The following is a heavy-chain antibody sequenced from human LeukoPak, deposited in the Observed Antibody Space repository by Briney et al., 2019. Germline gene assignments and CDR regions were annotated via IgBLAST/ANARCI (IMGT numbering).Heavy chain of an antibody. Sequence: ASVKVSCKASGYTFTSYGISWVRQAPGQGLEWMGWISSNDGNTYYVQNFQGRVTMTTDTSTSTAYMELRSLRSDDTAVYYCASGSSYDSSGRGSDYWGQGTLVTVSS. CDR1: GYTFTSYG. D-gene: IGHD3-22*01. CDR3: ASGSSYDSSGRGSDY. CDR2: ISSNDGNT. V-gene: IGHV1-18*01. J-gene: IGHJ4*02.